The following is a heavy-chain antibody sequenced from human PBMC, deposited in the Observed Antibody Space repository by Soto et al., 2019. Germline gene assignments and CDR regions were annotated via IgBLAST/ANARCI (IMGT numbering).Heavy chain of an antibody. CDR3: AKEGSTSYAFFDY. Sequence: PWGSLRLSCVASGFTFSDYYMSWIRQAPGKGLEWVSAIGGSDGTTHYADSVKGRLTISRDNSRNTLYLQINSLRAEDTAVYYCAKEGSTSYAFFDYWGRGTLVTVSS. D-gene: IGHD6-6*01. V-gene: IGHV3-23*01. CDR2: IGGSDGTT. CDR1: GFTFSDYY. J-gene: IGHJ4*02.